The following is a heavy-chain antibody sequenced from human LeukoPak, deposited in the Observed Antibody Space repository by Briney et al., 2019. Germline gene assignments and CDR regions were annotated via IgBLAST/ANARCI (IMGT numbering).Heavy chain of an antibody. V-gene: IGHV4-61*02. CDR2: IYTSCST. Sequence: PSQTLSLTCTVSGGSISSGSYYWSWIRQPDGKGLESIGRIYTSCSTDYNPSLRSRVTISVDTSKNQFSLKLSTVSAAGTAVYNCVRERAVGDHGAFFIWGQGTMVTVSS. J-gene: IGHJ3*02. CDR1: GGSISSGSYY. CDR3: VRERAVGDHGAFFI. D-gene: IGHD2-21*01.